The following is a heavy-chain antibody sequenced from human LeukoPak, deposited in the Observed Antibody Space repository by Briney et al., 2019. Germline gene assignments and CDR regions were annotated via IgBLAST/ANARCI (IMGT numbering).Heavy chain of an antibody. CDR2: ISAYNGNT. Sequence: GASVKVSCKASGYTFTSYGISWVRQAPGQGLEWMGWISAYNGNTNYAQKLQGRVTMTTDTSTSTAYMELRSLRSDDTAVYYCATGVDSSSWGYTINWFDPWGQGTLVTVSS. J-gene: IGHJ5*02. V-gene: IGHV1-18*01. CDR1: GYTFTSYG. D-gene: IGHD6-13*01. CDR3: ATGVDSSSWGYTINWFDP.